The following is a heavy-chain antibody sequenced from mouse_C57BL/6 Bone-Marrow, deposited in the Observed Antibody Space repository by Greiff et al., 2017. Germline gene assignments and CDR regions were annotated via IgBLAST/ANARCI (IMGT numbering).Heavy chain of an antibody. V-gene: IGHV14-2*01. J-gene: IGHJ4*01. CDR3: ARCYYGSSPLYAMDY. CDR1: GFNINDYY. D-gene: IGHD1-1*01. CDR2: IDPEDGET. Sequence: EVQLQQSGAELVKPGASVKLSCTASGFNINDYYMHWVKQRTEQGLEWIGRIDPEDGETKYAPKFQGKATITADTSSNTAYLQRSSLTSEDTAVYYCARCYYGSSPLYAMDYWGQGTSVTVSS.